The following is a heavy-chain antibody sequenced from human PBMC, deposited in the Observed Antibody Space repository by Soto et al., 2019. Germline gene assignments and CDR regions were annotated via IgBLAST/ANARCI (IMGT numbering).Heavy chain of an antibody. J-gene: IGHJ4*02. V-gene: IGHV4-30-2*01. Sequence: PSETLSLTCTVSGGSIGSGAYYWSWIRKHPGKGLEWIGYIYHSGSTNYNPSLKSRVTISVDKSKNQFSLKLSSVTAADTAVYYCARVQTYYYDSSGYYRHFDYWGQGTLVTVSS. CDR3: ARVQTYYYDSSGYYRHFDY. CDR1: GGSIGSGAYY. D-gene: IGHD3-22*01. CDR2: IYHSGST.